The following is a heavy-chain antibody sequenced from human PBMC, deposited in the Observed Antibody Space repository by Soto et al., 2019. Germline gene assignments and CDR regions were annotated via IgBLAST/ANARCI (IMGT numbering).Heavy chain of an antibody. Sequence: EVQLLESGGGLVQPGGSLRLSCAASGFTFSSYAMSWVRQAPGKGLEWVSGISGSDGSTYYADSVKGRFTISRDNSKNTLYLQMNSLRAEDTAVYYCAKDSSYPAAEPDYWGQGTPVTVSS. CDR1: GFTFSSYA. D-gene: IGHD2-2*01. CDR3: AKDSSYPAAEPDY. V-gene: IGHV3-23*01. CDR2: ISGSDGST. J-gene: IGHJ4*02.